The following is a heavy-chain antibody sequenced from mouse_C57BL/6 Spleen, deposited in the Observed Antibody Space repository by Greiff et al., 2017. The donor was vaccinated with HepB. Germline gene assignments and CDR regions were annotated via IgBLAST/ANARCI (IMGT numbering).Heavy chain of an antibody. CDR1: GYAFSSSW. V-gene: IGHV1-82*01. D-gene: IGHD1-1*01. J-gene: IGHJ2*01. CDR2: IYPGDGDT. Sequence: VQLQQSGPELVKPGASVKISCKASGYAFSSSWMNWVKQRPGKGLEWIGRIYPGDGDTNYNGKFKGKATLTADKSSSTAYMQLSSLTSEDSAVYFCAGYYGYFDYWGQGTTLTVSS. CDR3: AGYYGYFDY.